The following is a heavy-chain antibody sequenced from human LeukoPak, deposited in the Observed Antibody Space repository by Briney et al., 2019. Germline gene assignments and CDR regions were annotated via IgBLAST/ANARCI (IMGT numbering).Heavy chain of an antibody. Sequence: SVKVSCKASGGTFSSHAISWVRQAPGQGLEWMGRIIPILGIANYAQKFQGRVTITADKSTSTAYMELSSLRSEDTAVYYCARDSAMVKKNYYYYGMDVWGQGTTVTVSS. V-gene: IGHV1-69*04. CDR3: ARDSAMVKKNYYYYGMDV. J-gene: IGHJ6*02. CDR1: GGTFSSHA. CDR2: IIPILGIA. D-gene: IGHD2-2*01.